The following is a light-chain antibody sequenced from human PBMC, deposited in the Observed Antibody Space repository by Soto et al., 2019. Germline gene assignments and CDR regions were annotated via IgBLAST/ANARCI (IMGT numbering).Light chain of an antibody. V-gene: IGKV1-16*02. CDR3: QQYNSYPPGT. CDR1: QVISNY. CDR2: VPS. J-gene: IGKJ2*02. Sequence: DIQMTQSPSSLSASVGDRVIISCRASQVISNYVARFQQKPGKAPKSLIYVPSSLQRGVPSKFSGSGSGTDFTLTISSLHPEDFATCHCQQYNSYPPGTFGQGTKLEIK.